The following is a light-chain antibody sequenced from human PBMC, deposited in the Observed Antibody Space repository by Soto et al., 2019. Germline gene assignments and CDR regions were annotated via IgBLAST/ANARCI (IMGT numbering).Light chain of an antibody. J-gene: IGKJ1*01. Sequence: DIQLTQSPSTLSASVGDRVTITCRASQTVSSLMAWYQQRPGKAPKVLIYGASSLESGVPSRFSGSESGTEFTLTISSLQPDDFATYYCQQYKNYSWTFGQGTKVDIK. CDR3: QQYKNYSWT. V-gene: IGKV1-5*03. CDR2: GAS. CDR1: QTVSSL.